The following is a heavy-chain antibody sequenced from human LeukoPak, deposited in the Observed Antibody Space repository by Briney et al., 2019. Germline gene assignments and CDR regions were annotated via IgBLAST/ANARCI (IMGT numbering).Heavy chain of an antibody. CDR1: GYTFTSYY. CDR3: AREGEMADYTGASIPPHDAFDI. D-gene: IGHD5-24*01. J-gene: IGHJ3*02. V-gene: IGHV1-46*01. CDR2: INPSGGST. Sequence: ASVKVSCKASGYTFTSYYMHWVRQAPGQGLEWMGIINPSGGSTSYAQTFQGRVTMTRDTSTSTVYMELSSLRSEDTAVYYCAREGEMADYTGASIPPHDAFDIWGQGTMVTVSS.